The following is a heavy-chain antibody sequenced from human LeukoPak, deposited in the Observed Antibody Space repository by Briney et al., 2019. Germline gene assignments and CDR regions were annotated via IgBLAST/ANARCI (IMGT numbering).Heavy chain of an antibody. Sequence: SSETLSLTCSVSGGSISSSSYYWGWIRQPPGKGLEWIGSIYYSGSTYYNPSLKSRVTISVDTSKNQFSLMLSSVTAADTAVYYCARRALIAVAGTRHFDYWGQGTLVTVSS. J-gene: IGHJ4*02. V-gene: IGHV4-39*01. CDR3: ARRALIAVAGTRHFDY. CDR1: GGSISSSSYY. D-gene: IGHD6-19*01. CDR2: IYYSGST.